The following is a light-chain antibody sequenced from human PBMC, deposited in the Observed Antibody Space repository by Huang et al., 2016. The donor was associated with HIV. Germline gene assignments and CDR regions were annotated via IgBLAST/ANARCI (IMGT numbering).Light chain of an antibody. CDR1: QSVNDN. CDR3: QQYDKWPPWT. V-gene: IGKV3-15*01. Sequence: EIMMTQSPGTLSVSPGERATLSCRASQSVNDNLAWYQQKPGQAPRLLIYGASTRASGIPARFSGSGSGTEFNITISSLQSEDFGIYYCQQYDKWPPWTFGQGTTVEIK. J-gene: IGKJ1*01. CDR2: GAS.